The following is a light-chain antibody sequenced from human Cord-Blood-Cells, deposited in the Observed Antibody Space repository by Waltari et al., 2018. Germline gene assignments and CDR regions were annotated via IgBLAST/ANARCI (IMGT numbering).Light chain of an antibody. V-gene: IGLV2-23*02. Sequence: QSALTQPASVSGSPGQSITISCTGTSSDVGSYNLVSWYQQHPGKAPKLMIYEVSKRPSGISKRFSGSKSGNSASLTVSGLQAEDEADYYCCSYAGSSTPWVFGGGTKLTVV. J-gene: IGLJ3*02. CDR2: EVS. CDR1: SSDVGSYNL. CDR3: CSYAGSSTPWV.